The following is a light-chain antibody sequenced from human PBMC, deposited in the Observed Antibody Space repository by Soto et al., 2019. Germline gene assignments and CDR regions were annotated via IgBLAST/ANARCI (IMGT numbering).Light chain of an antibody. CDR2: AAS. CDR1: QSLSSY. V-gene: IGKV1-39*01. CDR3: EQSYSTRWT. J-gene: IGKJ1*01. Sequence: DIQMTHSPSSLSASVGDRVTITCRASQSLSSYLNWYQQKPRKAPKLLIYAASSLQSGVPSRFSGSGSGTDFTLTIGSLQPEDLATYYCEQSYSTRWTVGQGTKVEIK.